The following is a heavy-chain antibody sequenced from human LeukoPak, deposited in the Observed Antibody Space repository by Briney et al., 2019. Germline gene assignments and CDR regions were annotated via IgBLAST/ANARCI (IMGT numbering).Heavy chain of an antibody. CDR1: GFIFRSYA. V-gene: IGHV3-30*14. CDR3: ARDPDS. Sequence: GGSLRLSCAASGFIFRSYAMHWVRQAPGKGLEWVAFISYDAVYTFYADSVKGRFTISRDNSKNTLYLQMNSLRAEDTAVYYCARDPDSWGQGTLVTVSS. D-gene: IGHD2-21*01. CDR2: ISYDAVYT. J-gene: IGHJ4*02.